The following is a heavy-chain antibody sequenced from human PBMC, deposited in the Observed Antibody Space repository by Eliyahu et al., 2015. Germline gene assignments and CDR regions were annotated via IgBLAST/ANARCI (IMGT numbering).Heavy chain of an antibody. CDR2: IYYSGST. V-gene: IGHV4-39*01. J-gene: IGHJ6*03. CDR3: ASSSWHDYYYYYYMDV. D-gene: IGHD6-13*01. CDR1: GGSISSSSYY. Sequence: QLQLQESGPGLVKPSETLSLTCTVSGGSISSSSYYWGWIRQPPGKGLEWIGSIYYSGSTYYNPSLKSRVTISVDTSKNQFSLKLSSVTAADTAVYYCASSSWHDYYYYYYMDVWGKGTTVTVSS.